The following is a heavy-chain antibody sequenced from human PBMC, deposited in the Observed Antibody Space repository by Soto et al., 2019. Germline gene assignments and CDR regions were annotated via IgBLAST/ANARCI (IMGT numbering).Heavy chain of an antibody. D-gene: IGHD5-18*01. V-gene: IGHV1-3*01. CDR1: GYTFTSYA. CDR2: INAGNGNT. CDR3: ARRQLTMVTRLYYGMDV. Sequence: ASVTVSCKASGYTFTSYAMHWVRQAPGQRLEWMGWINAGNGNTKYSQKFQGRVTITRDTSASTAYMELSSLRSEDTAVYYCARRQLTMVTRLYYGMDVWGHGTTVTVSS. J-gene: IGHJ6*02.